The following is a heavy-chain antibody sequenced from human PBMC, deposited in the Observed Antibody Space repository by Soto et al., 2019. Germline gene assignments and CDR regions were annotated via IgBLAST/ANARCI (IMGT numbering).Heavy chain of an antibody. CDR2: IYYSGSI. Sequence: SETLSLTCTVSGGSISDSNDHWGWIRQSPGQGLEWIGSIYYSGSIYYNPSLKSRVTISVDTSKNQFSLKLSSVTAADTAVYYCARGVIHWGQGTLVT. CDR3: ARGVIH. V-gene: IGHV4-39*07. J-gene: IGHJ4*02. CDR1: GGSISDSNDH. D-gene: IGHD2-21*01.